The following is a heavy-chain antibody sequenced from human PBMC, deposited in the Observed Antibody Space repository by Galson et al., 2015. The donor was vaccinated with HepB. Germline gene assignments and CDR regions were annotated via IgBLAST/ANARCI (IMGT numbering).Heavy chain of an antibody. CDR2: ISWNSGSI. D-gene: IGHD3-22*01. CDR1: GFTFDDYA. V-gene: IGHV3-9*01. Sequence: SLRLSCAASGFTFDDYAMHWVRHAPGKGLEWVSGISWNSGSIGYADSVKGRFTISRDNAKNSLYLQMNSLRAEDTALYYCAKDRTMIVVDAFDIWGQGTMVTVSS. CDR3: AKDRTMIVVDAFDI. J-gene: IGHJ3*02.